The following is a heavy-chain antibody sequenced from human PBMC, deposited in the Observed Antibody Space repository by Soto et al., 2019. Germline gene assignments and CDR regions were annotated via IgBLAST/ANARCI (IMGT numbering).Heavy chain of an antibody. J-gene: IGHJ4*02. CDR2: IYSGGRGST. D-gene: IGHD3-10*01. CDR1: GFTVSSNY. CDR3: ARDGSSRPPEY. V-gene: IGHV3-66*01. Sequence: EVQLVESGGGLVQPGGSLRLSCAASGFTVSSNYMSWVRQAPGKGLEWVLVIYSGGRGSTYYADSVKGRFTISRDISKNTGYLQMNSLRAEDTAVYYCARDGSSRPPEYWGQGTLVTVAS.